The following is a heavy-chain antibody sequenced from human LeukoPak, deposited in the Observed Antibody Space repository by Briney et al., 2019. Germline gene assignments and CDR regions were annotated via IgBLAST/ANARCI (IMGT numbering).Heavy chain of an antibody. D-gene: IGHD5-18*01. CDR1: GGSISSSSYY. CDR3: ARDTAMVRYDY. CDR2: IYYSGST. Sequence: SETLSLTCTVSGGSISSSSYYWGWIRQPPGEGLEWIGSIYYSGSTYYKSSLKSRVTISVDTSKNQFSLKLSSVTAADTAVYYCARDTAMVRYDYWGQGTLVTVSS. V-gene: IGHV4-39*07. J-gene: IGHJ4*02.